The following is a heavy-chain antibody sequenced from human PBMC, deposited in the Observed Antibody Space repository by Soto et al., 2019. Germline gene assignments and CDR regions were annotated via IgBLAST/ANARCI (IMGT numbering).Heavy chain of an antibody. Sequence: QVQLQQWGAGLLKPSETLSLTCAVYGGSFSGYYWSWIRQPPGKGLEWIGEINHSGSTNYNPSLKRRVTVSVDTTKNQLPLKLSSVTAADTAVYYCARGIHDFWSGPTHFQHWGQGTLVTVSS. CDR2: INHSGST. CDR1: GGSFSGYY. J-gene: IGHJ1*01. CDR3: ARGIHDFWSGPTHFQH. D-gene: IGHD3-3*01. V-gene: IGHV4-34*01.